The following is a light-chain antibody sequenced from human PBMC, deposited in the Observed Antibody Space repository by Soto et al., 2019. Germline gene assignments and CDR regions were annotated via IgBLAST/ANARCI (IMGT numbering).Light chain of an antibody. J-gene: IGKJ2*01. V-gene: IGKV1-9*01. CDR2: AAS. CDR1: QGISSY. CDR3: QQLNSYPYT. Sequence: DIQLTQSPSFLSASVGDRVTITCRASQGISSYLAWYQQKPGKAPKLLIYAASTLQSGVPSRFSGSGSGTEFTLTISSLQPEDFATYYCQQLNSYPYTFGQGTKVDI.